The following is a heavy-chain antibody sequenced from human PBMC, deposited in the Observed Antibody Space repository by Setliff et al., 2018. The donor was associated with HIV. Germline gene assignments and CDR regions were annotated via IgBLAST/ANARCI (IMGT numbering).Heavy chain of an antibody. CDR2: IYTSGST. V-gene: IGHV4-61*02. J-gene: IGHJ4*02. Sequence: SETLSLTCTVSGASISSGDSYWSWIRQSAEKGLEWIGRIYTSGSTNYNPSLKSRVTISVDTSKNQFSLKLSSVTAADTAVYYCARGLSFYDPGGFDYWGQGTLVTVSS. CDR3: ARGLSFYDPGGFDY. CDR1: GASISSGDSY. D-gene: IGHD3-22*01.